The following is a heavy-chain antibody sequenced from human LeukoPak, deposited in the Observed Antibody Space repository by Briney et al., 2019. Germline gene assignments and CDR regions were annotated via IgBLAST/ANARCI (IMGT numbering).Heavy chain of an antibody. Sequence: PSETLSLTCTVSGGSISSGSYYWSWIRQPAGKGLEWIGRIYTSGSTNYNPSLKSRVTISVDTSKNQFSLKLSSVTAADTAVYYCASSPQGGLWSSVGYWGQGTLVTVSS. CDR1: GGSISSGSYY. J-gene: IGHJ4*02. D-gene: IGHD5-18*01. V-gene: IGHV4-61*02. CDR2: IYTSGST. CDR3: ASSPQGGLWSSVGY.